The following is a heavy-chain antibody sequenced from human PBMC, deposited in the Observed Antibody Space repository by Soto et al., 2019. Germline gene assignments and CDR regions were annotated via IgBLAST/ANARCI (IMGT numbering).Heavy chain of an antibody. CDR1: GFTFSDYY. D-gene: IGHD2-21*01. V-gene: IGHV3-11*01. CDR2: ISSSGTTI. Sequence: PGGSLRLSCAASGFTFSDYYMNRIRQAPGKGLEWVSYISSSGTTIYYADSVKGRFTISRDNAKNSLFLQMNSLRAEDTALYYCARGHSIFYGMDVWGQGTTVTVSS. CDR3: ARGHSIFYGMDV. J-gene: IGHJ6*02.